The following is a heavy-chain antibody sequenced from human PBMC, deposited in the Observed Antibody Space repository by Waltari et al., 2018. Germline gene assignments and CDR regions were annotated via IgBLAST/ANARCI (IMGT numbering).Heavy chain of an antibody. D-gene: IGHD3-10*01. CDR3: ARGDTSNWFASYFDF. V-gene: IGHV4-59*01. CDR2: IYFSGST. Sequence: QVRLQESGPGLVKPSETLSLTCTVSAASISSYYWSWIRQPPGKGVDWIAYIYFSGSTSYNPSLKSRVAISGDTSKKQFSLRLSSVTAADTAVYYCARGDTSNWFASYFDFWGQGILVSVSS. J-gene: IGHJ4*02. CDR1: AASISSYY.